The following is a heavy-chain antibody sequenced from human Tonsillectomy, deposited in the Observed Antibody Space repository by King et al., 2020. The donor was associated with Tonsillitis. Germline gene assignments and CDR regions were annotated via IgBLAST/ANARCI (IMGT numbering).Heavy chain of an antibody. D-gene: IGHD1-26*01. V-gene: IGHV4-59*01. CDR3: ARVSSGSYWYFDY. CDR1: GGSISSYY. J-gene: IGHJ4*02. Sequence: VQLQESGPGLVKPSETLSLTCTVSGGSISSYYWSWIRQRKGLEWIGFGYYSGSTNYNPSVKSRVTLSVETSKNQRSLQMRSVTAADTAVDYCARVSSGSYWYFDYWGQGTLVTVSS. CDR2: GYYSGST.